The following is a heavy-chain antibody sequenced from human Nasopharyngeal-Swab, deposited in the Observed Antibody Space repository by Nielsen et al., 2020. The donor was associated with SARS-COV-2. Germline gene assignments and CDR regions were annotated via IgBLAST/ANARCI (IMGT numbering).Heavy chain of an antibody. J-gene: IGHJ4*02. Sequence: GESLKISCTASGFTFSTYSMNWVRQAPGKGLEWVSSISGTSTYIYYADSVKGRFTISRDNAKNSLYLQMNSLRAEDTAVYYCAREDWGSGWYFDYWGQGTLVTVSS. V-gene: IGHV3-21*01. CDR1: GFTFSTYS. CDR3: AREDWGSGWYFDY. D-gene: IGHD6-19*01. CDR2: ISGTSTYI.